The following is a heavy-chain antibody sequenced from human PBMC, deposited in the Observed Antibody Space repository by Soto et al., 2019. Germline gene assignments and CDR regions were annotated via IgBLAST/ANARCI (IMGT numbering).Heavy chain of an antibody. Sequence: ASVKVSCKASGGTFSSYAISWVRQAPGQGLEWMGGIIPIFGTANYAQKFQGRVTITADESTSTAYMELSSLRSEDTAVYYCASRRGYSGYDLFDYWGQGTLVTVSS. V-gene: IGHV1-69*13. CDR1: GGTFSSYA. D-gene: IGHD5-12*01. J-gene: IGHJ4*02. CDR3: ASRRGYSGYDLFDY. CDR2: IIPIFGTA.